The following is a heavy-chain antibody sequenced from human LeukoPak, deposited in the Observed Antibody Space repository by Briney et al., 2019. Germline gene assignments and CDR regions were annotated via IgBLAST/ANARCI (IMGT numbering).Heavy chain of an antibody. Sequence: SETLSLTCTVSGGSISSYYWSWIRQPPGKGLEWIGYIYYSGSTNYNPSLKSRVTISVDTSKNQFSLKLSSVTAADTAVYYCARGRITIFGVVISGGWFDPWGQGTLVTVSP. D-gene: IGHD3-3*01. CDR2: IYYSGST. V-gene: IGHV4-59*12. CDR1: GGSISSYY. J-gene: IGHJ5*02. CDR3: ARGRITIFGVVISGGWFDP.